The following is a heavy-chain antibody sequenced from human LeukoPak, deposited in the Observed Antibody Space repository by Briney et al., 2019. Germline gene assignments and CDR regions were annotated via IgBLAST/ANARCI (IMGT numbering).Heavy chain of an antibody. V-gene: IGHV3-53*01. D-gene: IGHD3-9*01. CDR1: GFSVRSNY. Sequence: GGSLRLSCAASGFSVRSNYMSWVRQAPGKGLEWVSNIYSNGNTDYADSVKGRFTISRDNSKNTLYLHMNSLRAEDTAVYYCARATYDILTGYYVDYWGQGTLVTVSS. CDR2: IYSNGNT. J-gene: IGHJ4*02. CDR3: ARATYDILTGYYVDY.